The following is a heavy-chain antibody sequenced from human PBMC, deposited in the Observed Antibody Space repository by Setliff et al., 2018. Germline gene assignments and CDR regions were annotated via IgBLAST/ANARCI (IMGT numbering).Heavy chain of an antibody. V-gene: IGHV3-30*04. Sequence: GESLKISCAASGFTFSSYAMHWVRQAPGKGLEWVAVISYDGSNKYYADSVKGRFTISRDNSKNTLYLQMNSQRAEDTAVYYCARAKNKYGAFDYWGQGTLVTVSS. J-gene: IGHJ4*02. D-gene: IGHD4-17*01. CDR1: GFTFSSYA. CDR2: ISYDGSNK. CDR3: ARAKNKYGAFDY.